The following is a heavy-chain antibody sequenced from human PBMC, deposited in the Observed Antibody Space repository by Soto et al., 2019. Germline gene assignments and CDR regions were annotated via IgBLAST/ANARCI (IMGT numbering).Heavy chain of an antibody. CDR3: ASWVLQEHAYDI. CDR1: GLTVSGKKY. J-gene: IGHJ3*02. CDR2: LYDVDGT. V-gene: IGHV3-53*01. Sequence: DVQLVESGGGLIQPGGSLRISCAAFGLTVSGKKYMAWVRQAPGKGLEWVSGLYDVDGTYYADSVKGRFTISRDSSKNIVYLQMNSLRPDDTAVYYCASWVLQEHAYDIWGLGTTVTVSS. D-gene: IGHD2-8*02.